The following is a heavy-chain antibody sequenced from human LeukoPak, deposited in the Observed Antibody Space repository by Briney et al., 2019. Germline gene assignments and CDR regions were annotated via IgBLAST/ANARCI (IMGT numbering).Heavy chain of an antibody. V-gene: IGHV3-53*01. CDR2: IYSGGST. Sequence: PGGSLRLSCAASGFTVSSNYMSWVRQAPGKGLEWVSVIYSGGSTYYADSVKGRFTISRDNAKNSLYLQMNSLRAEDTAVYYCAKDCGGDYFDYWGQGTLVTVSS. J-gene: IGHJ4*02. D-gene: IGHD2-21*01. CDR3: AKDCGGDYFDY. CDR1: GFTVSSNY.